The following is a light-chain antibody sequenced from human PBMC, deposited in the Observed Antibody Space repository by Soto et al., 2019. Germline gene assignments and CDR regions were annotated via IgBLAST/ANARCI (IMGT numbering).Light chain of an antibody. Sequence: EIQMTQSPSTLSASAGDTVTITCRASQTISTWLAWYQQKPGKAPKLLIFDASSLQRGVPSRFSGSGSGTEFTLTISSLQPDDFATYYCQQYDSYSWTFGQGTKVDIK. J-gene: IGKJ1*01. CDR3: QQYDSYSWT. V-gene: IGKV1-5*01. CDR1: QTISTW. CDR2: DAS.